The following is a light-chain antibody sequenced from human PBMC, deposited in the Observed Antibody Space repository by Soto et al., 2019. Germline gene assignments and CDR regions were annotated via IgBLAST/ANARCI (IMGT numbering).Light chain of an antibody. J-gene: IGLJ1*01. V-gene: IGLV1-44*01. CDR1: SSNIGGNT. CDR3: AAWDDSLNSYV. CDR2: GSS. Sequence: QSVLTQTPSASRTPGQRVTFSCSGGSSNIGGNTVHWYQQLPGAAPQLLIYGSSQRPSGVPDRFSGSKSGTSASLAISGLQSEDEADYYCAAWDDSLNSYVFGTGTKVTVL.